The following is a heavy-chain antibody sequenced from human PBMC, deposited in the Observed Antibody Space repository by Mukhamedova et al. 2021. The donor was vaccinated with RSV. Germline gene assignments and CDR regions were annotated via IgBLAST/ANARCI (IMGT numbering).Heavy chain of an antibody. D-gene: IGHD3-22*01. CDR3: AKDYYESSGYPTGDFDH. J-gene: IGHJ4*02. Sequence: GKGLEWVATISGSSSSTFLADSVKGRFSISRDNSKNTVYLQMDSLRAEDTAVYYCAKDYYESSGYPTGDFDHWGQGTLVTVSS. CDR2: ISGSSSST. V-gene: IGHV3-23*01.